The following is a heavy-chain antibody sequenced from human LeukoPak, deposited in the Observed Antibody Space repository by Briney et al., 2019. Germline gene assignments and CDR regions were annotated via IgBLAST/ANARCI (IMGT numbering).Heavy chain of an antibody. CDR3: AGCLGGGSDFGQFLYYFDY. Sequence: GASVKVSCKASGYTFTSYGISWVRQAPGQGLEWMGWISAYNGNTNYAQKLQGRVTMTTDTSTSTAYMELRSLRSDDTAVYYFAGCLGGGSDFGQFLYYFDYWGQGTLVTVSS. V-gene: IGHV1-18*01. CDR2: ISAYNGNT. J-gene: IGHJ4*02. D-gene: IGHD5-12*01. CDR1: GYTFTSYG.